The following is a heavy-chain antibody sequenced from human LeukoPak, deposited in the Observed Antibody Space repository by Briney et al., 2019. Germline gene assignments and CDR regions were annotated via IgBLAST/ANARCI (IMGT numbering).Heavy chain of an antibody. J-gene: IGHJ4*02. Sequence: SETLSLTCTVSGGSISSSSYYWGWLRQPPEKGLEWIGSIYYSGSTYYNPSLKSRVTISVDTSKNQCSLKLSSVTAADTAVYYCARRYYYDSSGYWAYWGQGTLVTVSS. V-gene: IGHV4-39*01. D-gene: IGHD3-22*01. CDR1: GGSISSSSYY. CDR3: ARRYYYDSSGYWAY. CDR2: IYYSGST.